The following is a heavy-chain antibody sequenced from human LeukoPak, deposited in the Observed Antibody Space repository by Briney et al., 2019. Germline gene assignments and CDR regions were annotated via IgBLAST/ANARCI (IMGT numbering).Heavy chain of an antibody. J-gene: IGHJ2*01. CDR2: ISYDGYDK. CDR1: GFTFNDYA. Sequence: GGSLRLSCAASGFTFNDYALYWVRQAPGKGLEWVTLISYDGYDKSYADSVKGRFTISRDNSRNTLYLQMNSLRAEDTAVYFCAKRSGLAFGHFDFWGRGALVTVSS. CDR3: AKRSGLAFGHFDF. D-gene: IGHD3-10*01. V-gene: IGHV3-30-3*02.